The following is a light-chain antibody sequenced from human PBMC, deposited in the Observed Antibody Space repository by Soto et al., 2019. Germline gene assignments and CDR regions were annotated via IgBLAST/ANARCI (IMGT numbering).Light chain of an antibody. V-gene: IGKV3-20*01. CDR3: QQYNNWPRAT. CDR1: QSVSSSY. J-gene: IGKJ1*01. CDR2: GAS. Sequence: EIVLTQSPGTLSLSPGERATLSCRASQSVSSSYLAWYQQKPGQAPRLLIYGASSRATGIPDRFSGSGSGTEFTLTISSLQSEDFAVYYCQQYNNWPRATFGQGTKVDI.